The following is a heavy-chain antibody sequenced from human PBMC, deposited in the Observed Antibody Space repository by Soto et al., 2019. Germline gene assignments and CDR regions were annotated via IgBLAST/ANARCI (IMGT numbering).Heavy chain of an antibody. V-gene: IGHV4-59*01. CDR2: IYYSGST. D-gene: IGHD5-18*01. CDR1: GGSISSYY. CDR3: ARERVQLWPALDDAFDI. J-gene: IGHJ3*02. Sequence: SETLSLTCTVSGGSISSYYWSWIRQPPGKGLEWIGYIYYSGSTNYNPSLKSRVTISVDTSKNQFSLKLSSVTAADTAVYYCARERVQLWPALDDAFDIWGQGTMVTVSS.